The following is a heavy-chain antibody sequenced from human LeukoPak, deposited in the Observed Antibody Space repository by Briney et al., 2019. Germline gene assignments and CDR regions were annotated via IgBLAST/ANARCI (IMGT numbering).Heavy chain of an antibody. D-gene: IGHD1-26*01. CDR1: GFTFSSYA. CDR3: AGLSRELGKFDY. V-gene: IGHV3-23*01. Sequence: GGSLRLSCAASGFTFSSYAMSWVRQAPGKGLEWVSAISGSGGSTYYADSVKGRFTISRDNSKNTLYLQMNSLRAEDTAVYYCAGLSRELGKFDYWGQGTLVTVSS. J-gene: IGHJ4*02. CDR2: ISGSGGST.